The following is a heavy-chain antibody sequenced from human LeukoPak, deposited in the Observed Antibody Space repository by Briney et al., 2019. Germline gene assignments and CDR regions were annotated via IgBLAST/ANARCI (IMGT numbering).Heavy chain of an antibody. CDR2: IYYSGST. CDR3: AKDKGYIAAWKNADY. Sequence: SETLSLTCTVSGGSISSYYWSWIRQPPGKGLEWIGYIYYSGSTNYNPSLKSRVTISVDTSKNQFSLKLSSVTAADTAVYYCAKDKGYIAAWKNADYWGQGTLVTVSS. V-gene: IGHV4-59*01. D-gene: IGHD6-13*01. J-gene: IGHJ4*02. CDR1: GGSISSYY.